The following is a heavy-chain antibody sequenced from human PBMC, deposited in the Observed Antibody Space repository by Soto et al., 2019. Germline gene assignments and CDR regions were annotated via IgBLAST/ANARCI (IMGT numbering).Heavy chain of an antibody. CDR1: GFNFKNCG. Sequence: RESLRLSCAASGFNFKNCGVNWVRQAPGKGLEWVAGISGSGDSTYYGDSVKGRFTISRDNSLHTVYLQMDGLRADDTAIYYCAKSPAAATLNWLDPWGQGRLVTVSS. CDR3: AKSPAAATLNWLDP. D-gene: IGHD2-2*01. CDR2: ISGSGDST. V-gene: IGHV3-23*01. J-gene: IGHJ5*02.